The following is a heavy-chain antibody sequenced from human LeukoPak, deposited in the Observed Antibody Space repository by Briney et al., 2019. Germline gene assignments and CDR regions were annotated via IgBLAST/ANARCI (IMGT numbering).Heavy chain of an antibody. J-gene: IGHJ4*02. V-gene: IGHV3-43*02. Sequence: GGSLRLSCAASGFTFDDYAMHWVRQAPGKGLEWVSLISGDGGSTYCADSVKGRFTISRDNSKNSLYLQMNSLRTEDTALYHCAKDRGWYDYWGQGTLVTVSS. CDR3: AKDRGWYDY. CDR1: GFTFDDYA. CDR2: ISGDGGST. D-gene: IGHD6-19*01.